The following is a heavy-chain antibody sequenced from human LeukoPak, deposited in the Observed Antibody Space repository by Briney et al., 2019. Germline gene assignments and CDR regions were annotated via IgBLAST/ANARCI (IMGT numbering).Heavy chain of an antibody. V-gene: IGHV3-66*01. J-gene: IGHJ4*02. CDR2: IYSGGDT. Sequence: PGGSLRLSCAASGFTVSRNYMSWVRQAPGKGLEWVSVIYSGGDTYYADSVKGRFTISRDNSKNTLYLQMNSLRAEDTAVYYCARSHDYGDYLFDYWGQGTLVTVSS. CDR1: GFTVSRNY. CDR3: ARSHDYGDYLFDY. D-gene: IGHD4-17*01.